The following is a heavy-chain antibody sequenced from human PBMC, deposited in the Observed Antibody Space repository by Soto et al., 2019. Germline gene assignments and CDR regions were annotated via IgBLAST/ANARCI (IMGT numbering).Heavy chain of an antibody. D-gene: IGHD4-4*01. CDR1: GFTFSSYA. J-gene: IGHJ4*02. CDR2: ISGSGGST. CDR3: ANEDYSNYYIDY. V-gene: IGHV3-23*01. Sequence: EVQLLESGGGLVQPGGSLRLSCAASGFTFSSYAMSWVRQAPGKGLEWVSAISGSGGSTYYADSVKGWFTISRDNSKNTLYLQMNSLRAEDTAVYYCANEDYSNYYIDYWGQGTLVTVSS.